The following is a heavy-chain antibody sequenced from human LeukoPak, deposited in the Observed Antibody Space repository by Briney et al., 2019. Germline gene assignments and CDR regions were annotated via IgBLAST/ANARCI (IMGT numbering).Heavy chain of an antibody. D-gene: IGHD6-13*01. CDR3: ARVRGYSSSWYPPYNWFDP. CDR2: INPNSGGT. Sequence: ASVKVSCEASGYTFTGYYMHWVRQAPGQGLEWMGWINPNSGGTNYAQKFQGRVTMTRDTSISTAYMELSRLRSDDTAVYYCARVRGYSSSWYPPYNWFDPWGQGTLVTVSS. V-gene: IGHV1-2*02. J-gene: IGHJ5*02. CDR1: GYTFTGYY.